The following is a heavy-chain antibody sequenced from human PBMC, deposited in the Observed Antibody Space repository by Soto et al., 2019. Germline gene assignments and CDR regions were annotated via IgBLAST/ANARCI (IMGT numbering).Heavy chain of an antibody. D-gene: IGHD3-16*01. CDR2: TIPIFGTA. CDR3: ARGFGGGAIEY. CDR1: GGTFSSYA. J-gene: IGHJ4*02. Sequence: ASVKVSCKASGGTFSSYAISWLRQPPGQGLEWLGGTIPIFGTANYAQNLQGRVTITADKSASTAYMELSSLRSEDTAVYYCARGFGGGAIEYWGQGTLVPVSS. V-gene: IGHV1-69*06.